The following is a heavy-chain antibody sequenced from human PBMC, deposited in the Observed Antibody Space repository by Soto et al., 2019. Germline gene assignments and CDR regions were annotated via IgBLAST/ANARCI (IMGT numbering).Heavy chain of an antibody. CDR3: ARAVGSVVKEYSGSGNAFDI. Sequence: GASVKVSCKASGYTFTSYGISWVRQAPGQGLEWMGIISPSGGSTSYAQKFQGRVTMTRDTSTSTVYMEPSSLRSEDTAVYYCARAVGSVVKEYSGSGNAFDIWGQGTMVTVSS. J-gene: IGHJ3*02. V-gene: IGHV1-46*03. D-gene: IGHD5-12*01. CDR2: ISPSGGST. CDR1: GYTFTSYG.